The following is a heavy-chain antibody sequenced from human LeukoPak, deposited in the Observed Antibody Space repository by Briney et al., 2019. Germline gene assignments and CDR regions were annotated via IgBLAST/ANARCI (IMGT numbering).Heavy chain of an antibody. CDR3: SIDLPDSSGIYPLDY. Sequence: GGSLRLSCAASGFTFNDYEMTWVRQAPGKGLEWISYISSSGSITSHADSVKGRFTISRDNAKNSLYLQMNSLRTEDTAVYYCSIDLPDSSGIYPLDYWGLGTLVTVSS. CDR1: GFTFNDYE. J-gene: IGHJ4*02. CDR2: ISSSGSIT. V-gene: IGHV3-48*03. D-gene: IGHD3-22*01.